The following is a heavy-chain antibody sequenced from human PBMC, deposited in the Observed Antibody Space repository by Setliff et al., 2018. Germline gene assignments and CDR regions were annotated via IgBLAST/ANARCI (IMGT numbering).Heavy chain of an antibody. V-gene: IGHV5-51*01. CDR1: GYSFSTCW. Sequence: HGESLTISCKGSGYSFSTCWIGWVRQMPGKGLEWMGIIYPGDSITRYSPSFQGQVTISVDKSINTAYLQWSSLRASDTAIYYCARHPYYYGSGTYLDNNNRWFDPWGQGTLVTVSS. CDR3: ARHPYYYGSGTYLDNNNRWFDP. J-gene: IGHJ5*02. D-gene: IGHD3-10*01. CDR2: IYPGDSIT.